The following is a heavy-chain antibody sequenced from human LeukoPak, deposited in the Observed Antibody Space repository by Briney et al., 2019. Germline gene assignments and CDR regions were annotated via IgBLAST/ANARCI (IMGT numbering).Heavy chain of an antibody. Sequence: SVKASCKASGGTFSSYAISWVRQAPGQGLEWMGGIIPIFGTANYAQKFQGRVTITADESTSTAYMELSSLRSEDTAVYYCARDLFPLKSGRNGYYYYYGMDVWGQGTTVTVTS. CDR1: GGTFSSYA. D-gene: IGHD3-3*01. CDR3: ARDLFPLKSGRNGYYYYYGMDV. CDR2: IIPIFGTA. J-gene: IGHJ6*02. V-gene: IGHV1-69*13.